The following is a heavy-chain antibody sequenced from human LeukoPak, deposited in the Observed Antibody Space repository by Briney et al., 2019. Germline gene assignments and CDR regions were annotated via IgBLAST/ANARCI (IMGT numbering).Heavy chain of an antibody. D-gene: IGHD2-2*01. Sequence: ASVKVSCKASGYTFTSYGISWVRQAPGQGLEWMGWISACNGNTNYAQKLQGRVTMTTDTSTSTAYMELRSLRSDDTAVYYCARGSSRGYCSSTSCYAGLFFDYWGQGTLVTVSS. J-gene: IGHJ4*02. CDR1: GYTFTSYG. CDR2: ISACNGNT. CDR3: ARGSSRGYCSSTSCYAGLFFDY. V-gene: IGHV1-18*01.